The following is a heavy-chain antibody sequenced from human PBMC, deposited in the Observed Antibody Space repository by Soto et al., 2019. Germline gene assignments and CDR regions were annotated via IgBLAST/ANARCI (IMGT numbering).Heavy chain of an antibody. CDR2: ISHDGSHK. CDR1: GFTFNSFT. V-gene: IGHV3-30*04. D-gene: IGHD1-26*01. CDR3: ATWEERYFQD. J-gene: IGHJ1*01. Sequence: QVQLVESGGGVVQPGRSLRLSCAASGFTFNSFTMHWVRQAPGKGLEWVAVISHDGSHKYTADSVKGRFTISRDDLKNTLYLQMNSLRVEDTAIYYCATWEERYFQDWGQGTLVTVSS.